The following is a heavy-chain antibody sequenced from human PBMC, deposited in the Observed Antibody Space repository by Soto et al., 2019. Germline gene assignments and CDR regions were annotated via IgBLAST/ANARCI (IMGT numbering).Heavy chain of an antibody. V-gene: IGHV3-33*01. Sequence: QVQLVESGGGVVQPGRSLRLSCAASGFTFSSYGMHWVRQAPGKGLEWVAVIWYDGSNKYYADSVKGRFTISRDNSKNTAYLXMNSLRAEDTAVYYCARDTYYDILTGSRYYYGMDVWGQGTTVTVSS. CDR3: ARDTYYDILTGSRYYYGMDV. CDR1: GFTFSSYG. J-gene: IGHJ6*02. CDR2: IWYDGSNK. D-gene: IGHD3-9*01.